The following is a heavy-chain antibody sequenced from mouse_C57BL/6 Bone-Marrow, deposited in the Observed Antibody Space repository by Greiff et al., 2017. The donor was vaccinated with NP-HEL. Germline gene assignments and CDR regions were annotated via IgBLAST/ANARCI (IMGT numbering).Heavy chain of an antibody. V-gene: IGHV5-4*01. CDR3: ARDRGLGFAY. D-gene: IGHD3-1*01. CDR1: GFTFSSYA. Sequence: EVKLVESGGGLVKPGGSLKLSCAASGFTFSSYAMSWVRQTPERRLEWVATISDGGSYTYYPDNVKGRFTISRDNAKNNLYLQMSHLKSEDTAMYYCARDRGLGFAYWGQVTLVTVSA. CDR2: ISDGGSYT. J-gene: IGHJ3*01.